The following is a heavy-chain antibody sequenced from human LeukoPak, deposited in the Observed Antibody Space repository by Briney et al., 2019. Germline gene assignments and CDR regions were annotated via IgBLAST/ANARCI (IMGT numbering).Heavy chain of an antibody. Sequence: GGSLRLSCAASGITFSSYAMSWVRQAPGKGLEWVSTIVGRGGITYYADSVKGRFTISRDNSKNTLYLQLNSLRAEDTAVYFCARRDIVVVVSASDYWGQGTLVTVSS. CDR1: GITFSSYA. CDR2: IVGRGGIT. J-gene: IGHJ4*02. V-gene: IGHV3-23*01. CDR3: ARRDIVVVVSASDY. D-gene: IGHD2-15*01.